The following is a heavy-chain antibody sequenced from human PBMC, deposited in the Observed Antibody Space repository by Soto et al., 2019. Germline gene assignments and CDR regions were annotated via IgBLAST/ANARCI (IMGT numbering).Heavy chain of an antibody. CDR2: IWYDGSNK. Sequence: GGSLRLSCAASGFTFSSYGMHWVRQAPGKGLEWVAVIWYDGSNKYYADSVKGRFTISRDNSKNTLYLQMNSLRAEDTAVYYCARDLGYGHQRRFDYWGQGTLVTVSS. CDR3: ARDLGYGHQRRFDY. J-gene: IGHJ4*02. V-gene: IGHV3-33*01. CDR1: GFTFSSYG. D-gene: IGHD5-18*01.